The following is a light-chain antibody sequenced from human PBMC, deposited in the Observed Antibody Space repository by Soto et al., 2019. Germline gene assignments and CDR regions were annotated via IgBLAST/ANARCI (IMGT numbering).Light chain of an antibody. CDR3: QQYNNWPRT. V-gene: IGKV3-15*01. J-gene: IGKJ1*01. CDR2: GAS. CDR1: QTVSSS. Sequence: EILMTQSPATLSVSPGARATLYCRASQTVSSSLAWYQQKPGQAPRLLIFGASPRATGVPARFSGSGSGTEFTLTISSLQSEDFAVYYCQQYNNWPRTFGQGTKVDIK.